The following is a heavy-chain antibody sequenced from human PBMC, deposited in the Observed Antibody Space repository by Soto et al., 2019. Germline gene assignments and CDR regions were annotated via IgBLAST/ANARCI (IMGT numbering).Heavy chain of an antibody. CDR1: GFTFRSHS. CDR3: ARENKNVNKSTSISSGFHGMDV. CDR2: ISTSSSFI. J-gene: IGHJ6*02. Sequence: PGGSLRLSCEGSGFTFRSHSMNWVRQATGRGLDWVASISTSSSFIYYGDSVRGRFIISRDNAKNSLDLQMDSLRVEDTAVYYCARENKNVNKSTSISSGFHGMDVWGQGITVTVSS. D-gene: IGHD2-2*01. V-gene: IGHV3-21*01.